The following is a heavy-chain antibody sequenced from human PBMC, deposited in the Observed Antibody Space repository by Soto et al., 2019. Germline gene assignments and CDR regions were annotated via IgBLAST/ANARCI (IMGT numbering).Heavy chain of an antibody. Sequence: HPGGSLRLSCAASGFTFSSYWVSWVRQAPGKGLEWVANIKQDGSEKYYVDSVKGRFTISRDNAKNSLYLQMNSLRAEDTAVYYCARAVTNDYWGQGTLVTVS. CDR2: IKQDGSEK. CDR1: GFTFSSYW. V-gene: IGHV3-7*01. J-gene: IGHJ4*02. CDR3: ARAVTNDY. D-gene: IGHD4-17*01.